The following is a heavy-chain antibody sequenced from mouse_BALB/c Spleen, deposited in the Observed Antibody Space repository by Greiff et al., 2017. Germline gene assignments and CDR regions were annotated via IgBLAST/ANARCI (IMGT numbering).Heavy chain of an antibody. D-gene: IGHD1-1*01. CDR2: ISSGGSYT. CDR3: ARTTYYYYGSSYYAMDY. J-gene: IGHJ4*01. Sequence: EVKLMESGGGLVKPGGSLKLSCAASGFTFSSYAMSWVRQTPEKRLEWVASISSGGSYTYYPDSVKGRFTISRDNAKNNLYLQMSSLKSEDTAMYYCARTTYYYYGSSYYAMDYWGQGTSVTVSS. V-gene: IGHV5-6*03. CDR1: GFTFSSYA.